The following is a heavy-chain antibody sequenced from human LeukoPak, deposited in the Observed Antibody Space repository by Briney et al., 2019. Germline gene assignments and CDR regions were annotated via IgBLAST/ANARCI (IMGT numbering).Heavy chain of an antibody. D-gene: IGHD6-19*01. CDR3: ARVPGKWLTHGDYYYYYGMDV. Sequence: GASVKVSCKASGYTFTSYAMHWVRQAPGQRLEWMGWINAGNGNTKYSQKFQGRVTITRDTSASTAYMELRSLRSDDTAVYYCARVPGKWLTHGDYYYYYGMDVWGQGTTVTVSS. CDR2: INAGNGNT. CDR1: GYTFTSYA. V-gene: IGHV1-3*01. J-gene: IGHJ6*02.